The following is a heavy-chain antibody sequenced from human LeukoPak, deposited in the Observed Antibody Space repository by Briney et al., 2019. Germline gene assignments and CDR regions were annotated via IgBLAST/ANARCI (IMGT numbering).Heavy chain of an antibody. D-gene: IGHD6-25*01. J-gene: IGHJ4*02. V-gene: IGHV3-23*01. CDR3: ARDLRGSGAFDY. Sequence: GGSLRLSCAASGFTFSSYGMSWVRQAPGKGLEWVSAISGSGGSTYYADSVKGRFTISRDNSKNTLYLQMNSLRAEDTAVYYCARDLRGSGAFDYWGQGTLVTVSS. CDR2: ISGSGGST. CDR1: GFTFSSYG.